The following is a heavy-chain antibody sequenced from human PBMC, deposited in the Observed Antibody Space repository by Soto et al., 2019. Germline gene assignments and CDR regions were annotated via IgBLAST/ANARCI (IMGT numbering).Heavy chain of an antibody. CDR3: AREAKGVVVYYFDY. D-gene: IGHD2-21*01. J-gene: IGHJ4*02. CDR1: GATFSSDT. Sequence: QVHLVQSGAEVKKPGSSVKVSCKTSGATFSSDTINWLRQAPGQGLEWMGGITPVFGSTNYAQKFRGRVTFVADLSTSTVYMDLNSLRAEDTAVYYCAREAKGVVVYYFDYWGQGTLVTVSS. V-gene: IGHV1-69*01. CDR2: ITPVFGST.